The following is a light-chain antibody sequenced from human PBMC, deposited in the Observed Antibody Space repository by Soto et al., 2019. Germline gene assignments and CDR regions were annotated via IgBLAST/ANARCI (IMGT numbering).Light chain of an antibody. V-gene: IGKV3D-15*01. CDR2: GAS. J-gene: IGKJ4*01. Sequence: EIVMTQSPATLSVSPGERATLSCRASQSVSSNLAWYQQKPGQGPRLPIYGASTRATGIPARFSGSGSGTEFTLTISSLQSEDFAVYYCQQYNNLHPEGTVGGGTMV. CDR1: QSVSSN. CDR3: QQYNNLHPEGT.